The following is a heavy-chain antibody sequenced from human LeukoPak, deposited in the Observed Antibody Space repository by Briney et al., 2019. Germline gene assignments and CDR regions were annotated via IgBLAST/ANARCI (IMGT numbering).Heavy chain of an antibody. J-gene: IGHJ4*02. V-gene: IGHV3-30*02. CDR2: IRYDGSNK. D-gene: IGHD3-22*01. CDR1: GFTFSSYG. Sequence: GGSLRLSCAASGFTFSSYGMHWVRQAPGKGLEWVAFIRYDGSNKYYADSVKGRFTISRDDAKNMLFLQMNSLRGEDTAVYHCVRGGPSTWFWGQGTLVTVSS. CDR3: VRGGPSTWF.